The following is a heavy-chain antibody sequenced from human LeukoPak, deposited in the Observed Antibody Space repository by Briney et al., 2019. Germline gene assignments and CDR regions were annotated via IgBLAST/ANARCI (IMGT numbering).Heavy chain of an antibody. CDR1: GITFSTSV. D-gene: IGHD3-22*01. V-gene: IGHV3-64*01. J-gene: IGHJ3*02. CDR2: ISDNGVGT. CDR3: AREGHSSGYCGAFDI. Sequence: GGSLRLSCEVSGITFSTSVMHWVRQGPGKGLEYVSGISDNGVGTYYASSVKGRFTISRDNSKNTLYLQMDSLKDEDMAMYYCAREGHSSGYCGAFDIWGPGTMVTVPS.